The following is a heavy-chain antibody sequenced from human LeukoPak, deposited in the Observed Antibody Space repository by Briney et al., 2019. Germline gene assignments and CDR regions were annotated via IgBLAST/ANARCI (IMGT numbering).Heavy chain of an antibody. J-gene: IGHJ3*02. CDR1: GYTFTGYY. Sequence: ASVKVSCKASGYTFTGYYMHWVRQAPGQGLEWMGWINPDSGGTNYAQKFQGRVTMTRDTSISTAYMELSRLRSDDTAVYYCARARYCSSTSCYFDAFDIWGQGTMVTVSS. V-gene: IGHV1-2*02. D-gene: IGHD2-2*01. CDR2: INPDSGGT. CDR3: ARARYCSSTSCYFDAFDI.